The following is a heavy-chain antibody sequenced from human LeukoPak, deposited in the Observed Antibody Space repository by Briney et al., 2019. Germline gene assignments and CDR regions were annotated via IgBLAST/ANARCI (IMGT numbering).Heavy chain of an antibody. CDR1: GFTFSNYG. CDR3: ARRAEKGAFDI. V-gene: IGHV3-23*01. Sequence: PGGSLRLSCAASGFTFSNYGMSWVRQAPGKGLEWVSAISDSGGGTTYADSVRGRFTISRDNFKNTLYLQMNSLRAEDTAVYYCARRAEKGAFDIWGQGTMGTVSS. CDR2: ISDSGGGT. D-gene: IGHD5-24*01. J-gene: IGHJ3*02.